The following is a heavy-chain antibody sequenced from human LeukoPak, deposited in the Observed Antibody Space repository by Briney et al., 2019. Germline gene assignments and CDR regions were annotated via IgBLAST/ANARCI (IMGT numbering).Heavy chain of an antibody. V-gene: IGHV3-48*04. CDR3: AVGGGY. CDR2: ISGRSSTI. Sequence: TGGSLRLSCAASGFNFSDYSMNWVRQAPGKGLERISYISGRSSTIYYADSVKGRFTISRDNAKNSLFLQMNSLRAEDTAVYYCAVGGGYWGQGTLVTVSS. D-gene: IGHD3-16*01. J-gene: IGHJ4*02. CDR1: GFNFSDYS.